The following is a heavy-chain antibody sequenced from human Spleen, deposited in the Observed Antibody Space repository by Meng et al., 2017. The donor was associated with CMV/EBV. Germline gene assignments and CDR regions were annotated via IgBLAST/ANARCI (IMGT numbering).Heavy chain of an antibody. Sequence: GGSLRLSCAASGFTFSSYWMSWVRQAPGKGLEWVANIKQDGSEKYYVDSVKGRFTIYRDNAKNSLYLQMNSLRAEDTAVYYCARDLGSGYSQYYYYGMDVWGQGTTVTVSS. CDR3: ARDLGSGYSQYYYYGMDV. V-gene: IGHV3-7*01. CDR1: GFTFSSYW. D-gene: IGHD3-22*01. CDR2: IKQDGSEK. J-gene: IGHJ6*02.